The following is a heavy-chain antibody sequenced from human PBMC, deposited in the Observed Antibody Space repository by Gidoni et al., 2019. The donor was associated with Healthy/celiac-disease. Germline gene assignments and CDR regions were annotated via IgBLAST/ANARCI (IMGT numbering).Heavy chain of an antibody. CDR2: ISWNSGSI. V-gene: IGHV3-9*01. Sequence: DVQLVESGGGLVQPGRSLRLSCAASGFPFDDYAMHWVRQAPGKGLEWVSGISWNSGSIGYADSVKGRFTISRDNAKNSLYLQMNSLRAEDTALYYCAKGGRSHYYYGMDVWGQGTTVTVSS. J-gene: IGHJ6*02. CDR1: GFPFDDYA. D-gene: IGHD3-10*01. CDR3: AKGGRSHYYYGMDV.